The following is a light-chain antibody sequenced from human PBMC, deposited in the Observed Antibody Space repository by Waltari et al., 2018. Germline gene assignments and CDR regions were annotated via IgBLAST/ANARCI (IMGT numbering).Light chain of an antibody. Sequence: DIQMTQSPTTLSASVGDRVTITCRASQSLGGWLAWYQQIPGKAPKLLIYRASTLDSGVPSRFSGSGSGTEFTLTISSLQPDDFATYYCQQSNSFPYTFGQGTNLEI. J-gene: IGKJ2*01. V-gene: IGKV1-5*03. CDR2: RAS. CDR1: QSLGGW. CDR3: QQSNSFPYT.